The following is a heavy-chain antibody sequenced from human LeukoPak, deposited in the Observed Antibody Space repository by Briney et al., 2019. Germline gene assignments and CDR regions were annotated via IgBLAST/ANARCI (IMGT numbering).Heavy chain of an antibody. CDR3: AKDRGYSSGIDY. Sequence: PGGSLRLSCAASGFTFSNYGMHWVRQAPGKGPEWAAFIRYDGSNKNYADSVKGRSTISRDNSKNTLYLQMNSLRAEDTAVYYCAKDRGYSSGIDYWGQGTLVTVSS. D-gene: IGHD5-18*01. CDR1: GFTFSNYG. J-gene: IGHJ4*02. V-gene: IGHV3-30*02. CDR2: IRYDGSNK.